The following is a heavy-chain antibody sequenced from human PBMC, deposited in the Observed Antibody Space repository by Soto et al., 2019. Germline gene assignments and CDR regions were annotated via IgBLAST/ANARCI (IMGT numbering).Heavy chain of an antibody. J-gene: IGHJ6*02. CDR1: GFTFSNYA. Sequence: EVQLLESGGGLVQPGGSLRLSCAAAGFTFSNYALTWVRQSPGKGLEWVSTFSGSGGSTYYADSVRGRFTISRDNSKNPLFLQMNSLRVEDTAIYYCAREWTGDTCPCLDVWGQGTTVSVSS. V-gene: IGHV3-23*01. CDR2: FSGSGGST. CDR3: AREWTGDTCPCLDV.